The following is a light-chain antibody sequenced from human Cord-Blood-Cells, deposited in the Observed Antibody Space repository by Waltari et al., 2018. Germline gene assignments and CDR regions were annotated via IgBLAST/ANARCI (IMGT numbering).Light chain of an antibody. Sequence: QSALTQPASVAGSPGQSTTISCTGTSRDVGGYYYVPWYQQHPGKAPKLMIYDVSKRPSGVSNRFSGSKSGNTASLTISGLQAEDEADYYCSSYTSSSTLVFGGGTKLTVL. CDR2: DVS. CDR3: SSYTSSSTLV. CDR1: SRDVGGYYY. V-gene: IGLV2-14*01. J-gene: IGLJ2*01.